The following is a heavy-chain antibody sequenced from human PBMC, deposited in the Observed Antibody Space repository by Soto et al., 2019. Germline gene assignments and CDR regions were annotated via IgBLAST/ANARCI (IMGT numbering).Heavy chain of an antibody. CDR2: ISSSGDTM. CDR1: GFTFSDYY. Sequence: GGSLRLSCAASGFTFSDYYMSWIRQAPGKGLEWVSYISSSGDTMYYADSVKGRFSISRDSAKTSLYLQMNSLRAEDAAVYYCAREYGYGWYYFDYWGQGTLVTVSS. CDR3: AREYGYGWYYFDY. J-gene: IGHJ4*02. D-gene: IGHD6-19*01. V-gene: IGHV3-11*01.